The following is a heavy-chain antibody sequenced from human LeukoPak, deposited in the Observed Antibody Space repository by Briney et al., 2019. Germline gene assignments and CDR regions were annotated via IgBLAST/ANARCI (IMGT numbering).Heavy chain of an antibody. Sequence: PGGSLRLSCTASGFSLSRYWMSWVRQAPGKGLEWVVNIRQDGDEKHYVDSVKGRLTISRDNAKNSVYLQMTSLRAEDTAVYFCAREGDTSPGLDYWGQGALVTVSS. J-gene: IGHJ4*02. CDR3: AREGDTSPGLDY. V-gene: IGHV3-7*01. CDR2: IRQDGDEK. CDR1: GFSLSRYW.